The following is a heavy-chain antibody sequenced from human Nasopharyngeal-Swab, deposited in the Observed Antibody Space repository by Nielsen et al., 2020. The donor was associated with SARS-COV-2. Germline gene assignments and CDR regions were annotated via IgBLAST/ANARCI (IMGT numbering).Heavy chain of an antibody. CDR3: ARSNGDDYGDPQESYYFDY. CDR1: GFTFTDYY. J-gene: IGHJ4*02. Sequence: GGSLRLSCEASGFTFTDYYMTWIRQPPGKGLEWISYISSSTTNANSADSVRGRFTISRDNTKNSLYLQMNSLRAEDTAVYYCARSNGDDYGDPQESYYFDYWGQGTLVTVSS. CDR2: ISSSTTNA. D-gene: IGHD4-17*01. V-gene: IGHV3-11*06.